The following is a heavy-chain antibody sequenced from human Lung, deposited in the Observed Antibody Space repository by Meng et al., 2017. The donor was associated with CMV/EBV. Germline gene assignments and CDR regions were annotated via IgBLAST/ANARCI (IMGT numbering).Heavy chain of an antibody. V-gene: IGHV3-23*01. CDR3: ANALVMVHGGTRNPLDY. CDR2: ISGSGSTT. D-gene: IGHD3-10*01. Sequence: GEXXKISCAASGLTFSGSAMSWVRQAPGKGLEWVSTISGSGSTTYYTDSVKGRFTISRDNSKYTVFLQMNSLRVEDTAVYYCANALVMVHGGTRNPLDYWGQGXLVTVSS. CDR1: GLTFSGSA. J-gene: IGHJ4*02.